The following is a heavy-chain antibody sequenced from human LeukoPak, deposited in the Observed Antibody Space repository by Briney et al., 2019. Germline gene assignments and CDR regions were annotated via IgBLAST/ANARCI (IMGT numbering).Heavy chain of an antibody. CDR3: ARAVDFWSGYPLDY. CDR2: IYHSGST. V-gene: IGHV4-30-2*01. Sequence: SQTLSLTCTVSGGSISSGGYYWSWIRQPPGKGLEWIGYIYHSGSTYYNPSLKSRVTISVDRSKNQFSLKLSSVTAADTAVYYCARAVDFWSGYPLDYWGQGTLVTVSS. J-gene: IGHJ4*02. CDR1: GGSISSGGYY. D-gene: IGHD3-3*01.